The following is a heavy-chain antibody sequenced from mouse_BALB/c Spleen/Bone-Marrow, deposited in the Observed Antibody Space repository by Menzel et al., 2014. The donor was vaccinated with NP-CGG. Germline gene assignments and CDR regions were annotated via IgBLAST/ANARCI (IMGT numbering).Heavy chain of an antibody. CDR3: ARKSYYDYDGRPWFAY. CDR1: RFTFSSYA. D-gene: IGHD2-4*01. Sequence: EVQLVESGGGLVKPGGSLKLSCAASRFTFSSYAMSWVRQTPEKRLEWVATISSGGSYTYYPDSVKGRFTISRDNAKNTLYLQMSSLRSEDTAMYYCARKSYYDYDGRPWFAYWGQGTLVTVSA. V-gene: IGHV5-9-3*01. J-gene: IGHJ3*01. CDR2: ISSGGSYT.